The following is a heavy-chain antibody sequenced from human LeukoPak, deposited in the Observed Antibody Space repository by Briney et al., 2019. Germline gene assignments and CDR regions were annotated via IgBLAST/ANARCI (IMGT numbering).Heavy chain of an antibody. D-gene: IGHD4-17*01. CDR3: AKGGATVIVY. CDR1: GFTFSSYW. V-gene: IGHV3-74*01. CDR2: INSDGIST. J-gene: IGHJ4*02. Sequence: PGGSLRLSCAASGFTFSSYWMHWVRQAPGKGLVWVSRINSDGISTSYADSVKGRFTISRDNAKNTLYLQMNSLRADDTAVYYCAKGGATVIVYWGQGTLVTVSS.